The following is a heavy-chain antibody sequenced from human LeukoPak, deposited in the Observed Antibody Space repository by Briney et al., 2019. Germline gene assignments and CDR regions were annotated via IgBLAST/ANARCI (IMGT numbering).Heavy chain of an antibody. V-gene: IGHV3-30*04. CDR2: LSYDENNK. CDR1: GFTFSYYA. CDR3: AKSFRSSGWYGKYYFDY. Sequence: GGSLRLSCAASGFTFSYYAMHWVRQAPGKGLEWVALLSYDENNKYYADSVKGRFTISRDNSKNTMYLQMNSLRAEDTAVYYCAKSFRSSGWYGKYYFDYWGQGTLLTVSS. J-gene: IGHJ4*02. D-gene: IGHD6-19*01.